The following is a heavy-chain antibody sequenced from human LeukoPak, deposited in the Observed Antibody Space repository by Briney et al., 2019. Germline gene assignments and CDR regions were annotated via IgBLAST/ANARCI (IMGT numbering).Heavy chain of an antibody. V-gene: IGHV4-34*01. CDR1: GGSFSGYY. J-gene: IGHJ6*02. D-gene: IGHD3-10*01. CDR2: INHSGST. Sequence: SETLSLTCAVYGGSFSGYYWSWIRQPPGKGLEWIGEINHSGSTNYNPSLKSRVTISVDTSKNQFSLRLSSVTAADTAVYYCARGAWFGELSYGMDVWGQGTTVTVSS. CDR3: ARGAWFGELSYGMDV.